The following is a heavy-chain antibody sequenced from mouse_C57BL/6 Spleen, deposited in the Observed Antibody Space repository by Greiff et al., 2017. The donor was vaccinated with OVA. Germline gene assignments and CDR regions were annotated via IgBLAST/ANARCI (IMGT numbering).Heavy chain of an antibody. Sequence: VQLQQSGPVLVKPGASVKMSCKASGYTFTDYYMNWVKQSHGKSLEWIGVINPYNGGTSYNQKFKGKATLTVDKSSSTAYMELTSLTSEDSAVYYCASPPIYYGYDGFAYWGQGTLVTVSA. D-gene: IGHD2-2*01. J-gene: IGHJ3*01. V-gene: IGHV1-19*01. CDR2: INPYNGGT. CDR1: GYTFTDYY. CDR3: ASPPIYYGYDGFAY.